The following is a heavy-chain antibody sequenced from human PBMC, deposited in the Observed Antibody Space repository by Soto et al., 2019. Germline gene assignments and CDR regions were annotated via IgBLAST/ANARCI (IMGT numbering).Heavy chain of an antibody. D-gene: IGHD2-15*01. Sequence: PSETLSLTCAVSGYSISSGYYWGWIRQPPGKGLEWIGSIYHSGSTYYNPSLKSRVTISVDTPKNQFSLKLSSVTPADTAVYYCARDHDGGNPFLFQQWGQGNLVTVSS. V-gene: IGHV4-38-2*02. CDR3: ARDHDGGNPFLFQQ. CDR1: GYSISSGYY. J-gene: IGHJ1*01. CDR2: IYHSGST.